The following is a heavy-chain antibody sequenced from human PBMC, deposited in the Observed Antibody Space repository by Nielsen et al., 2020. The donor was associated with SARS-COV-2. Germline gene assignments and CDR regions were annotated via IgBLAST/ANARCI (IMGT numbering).Heavy chain of an antibody. CDR2: ISYDGSNK. CDR3: ATGFGEWPDAFDI. CDR1: GFTFSSYA. D-gene: IGHD3-10*01. V-gene: IGHV3-30-3*01. Sequence: GESLKIPCAASGFTFSSYAMHWVRQAPGKGLEWVAVISYDGSNKYYADSVKGRFTISRDNSKNTLYLQMNSLRAEDTAVYYCATGFGEWPDAFDIWGQGTMVTVSS. J-gene: IGHJ3*02.